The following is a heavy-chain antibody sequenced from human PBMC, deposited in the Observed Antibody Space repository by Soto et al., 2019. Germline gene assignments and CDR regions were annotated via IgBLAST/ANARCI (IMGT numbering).Heavy chain of an antibody. CDR3: ARAHSSSWFNRYYYYGMDV. J-gene: IGHJ6*02. CDR2: INAGNGNT. CDR1: GYTFTSYA. V-gene: IGHV1-3*01. Sequence: ASVKVSCKASGYTFTSYAMHWVRQAPGQRLEWMGWINAGNGNTKYSQKFQGRVTITRDTSASTAYMELSSLRSEDTAVYYCARAHSSSWFNRYYYYGMDVWGQGTKVTVSS. D-gene: IGHD6-13*01.